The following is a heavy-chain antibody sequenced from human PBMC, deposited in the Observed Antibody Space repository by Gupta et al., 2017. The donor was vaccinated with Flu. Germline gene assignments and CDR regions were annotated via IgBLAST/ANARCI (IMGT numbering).Heavy chain of an antibody. CDR1: GFSFSRYG. D-gene: IGHD3-3*01. CDR3: ASSVITSGLDL. Sequence: QVQLVESGGGVVQPGRSLRLSCVASGFSFSRYGMHWVRQASGRGLEWVAVAWSDGSDKYYAESVKGRFTISSDNSKNTLYLHMNSLRVEDTAVYYCASSVITSGLDLWGQGTMVTVSS. CDR2: AWSDGSDK. J-gene: IGHJ3*01. V-gene: IGHV3-33*03.